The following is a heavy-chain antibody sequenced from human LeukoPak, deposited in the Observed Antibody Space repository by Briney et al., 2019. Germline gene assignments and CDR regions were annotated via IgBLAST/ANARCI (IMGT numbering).Heavy chain of an antibody. D-gene: IGHD1-14*01. Sequence: MSGEPLKISCQGSGYIFSSYWSCWVRQMPGEGVELVGIIYPTDFDTQSRPSFNGHVSLSVNKSTSTAFLQWNSLKTSDTGIYYCAWRKYFSTWFEPWGQGTLVTVSS. V-gene: IGHV5-51*01. CDR2: IYPTDFDT. J-gene: IGHJ5*02. CDR1: GYIFSSYW. CDR3: AWRKYFSTWFEP.